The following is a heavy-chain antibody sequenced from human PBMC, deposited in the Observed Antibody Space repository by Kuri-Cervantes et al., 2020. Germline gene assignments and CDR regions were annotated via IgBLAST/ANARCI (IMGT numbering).Heavy chain of an antibody. J-gene: IGHJ4*02. CDR3: ARVRSGDRLYSGYDWVVFDY. D-gene: IGHD5-12*01. Sequence: GGSLRLSCAASGFTFSSYAMHWVRQAPGKGLEWVAVISYDGSNKYYADSVKGRFTISRDNSKNTLYLQMNSLSAEDTAVYYCARVRSGDRLYSGYDWVVFDYWGQGTLVTVSS. CDR1: GFTFSSYA. CDR2: ISYDGSNK. V-gene: IGHV3-30-3*01.